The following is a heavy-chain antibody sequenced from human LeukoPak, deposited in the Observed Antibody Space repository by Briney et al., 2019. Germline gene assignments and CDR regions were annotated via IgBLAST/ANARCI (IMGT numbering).Heavy chain of an antibody. CDR2: IYTGGSS. CDR1: GFTVSGNY. J-gene: IGHJ4*02. D-gene: IGHD2-2*01. V-gene: IGHV3-53*01. CDR3: VRGLGSYQFDY. Sequence: GGSLRLSCTASGFTVSGNYMSWVRQAPGKGLNWVSIIYTGGSSYYADSVKGRFTISRDNPKNTLYLQMNSLRAEDTAVYYCVRGLGSYQFDYWGQGTLVTVAS.